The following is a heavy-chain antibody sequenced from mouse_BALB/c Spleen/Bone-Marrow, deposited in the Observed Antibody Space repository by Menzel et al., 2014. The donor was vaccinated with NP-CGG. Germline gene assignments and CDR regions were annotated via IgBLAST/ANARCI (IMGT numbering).Heavy chain of an antibody. CDR2: IDPANGNT. D-gene: IGHD2-1*01. CDR1: GFNIKDTS. CDR3: ARNGNSGAWFAY. Sequence: VQLQQSGAELVKPGASVKLSCTASGFNIKDTSMHWVKQRPEQGLEWIGRIDPANGNTKYDPKFQGKATITADTSSNTAYLQLSSMTSEDTAVYYCARNGNSGAWFAYWGQGTLVTVSA. V-gene: IGHV14-3*02. J-gene: IGHJ3*01.